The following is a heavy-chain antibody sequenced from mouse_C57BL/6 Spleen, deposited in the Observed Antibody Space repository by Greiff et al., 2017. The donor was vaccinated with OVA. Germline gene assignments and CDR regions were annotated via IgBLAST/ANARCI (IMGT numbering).Heavy chain of an antibody. CDR3: ARRNWDGFAY. D-gene: IGHD4-1*01. CDR2: INPGSGGT. J-gene: IGHJ3*01. CDR1: GYAFTNYL. V-gene: IGHV1-54*01. Sequence: VQLQQSGAELVRPGTSVKVSCKASGYAFTNYLIEWVKQRPGQGLEWIGVINPGSGGTNYNEKFKGKATLTADKSSSTAYMQLSSLTSEDSAVYYCARRNWDGFAYWGQGTLVTVSA.